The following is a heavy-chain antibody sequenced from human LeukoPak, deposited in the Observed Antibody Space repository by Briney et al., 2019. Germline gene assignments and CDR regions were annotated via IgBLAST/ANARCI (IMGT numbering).Heavy chain of an antibody. CDR3: ARSTRIAAAKSRYFDY. CDR1: GYTFTSYG. V-gene: IGHV1-18*01. D-gene: IGHD6-13*01. CDR2: ISAYNGNT. J-gene: IGHJ4*02. Sequence: ASVKVSCKASGYTFTSYGISWVRQAPGQGLEWMGWISAYNGNTNYAQKLQGRVTMTTDTSTSTAYMELRSLRSDDTAVYYCARSTRIAAAKSRYFDYWGQGTLVTVSS.